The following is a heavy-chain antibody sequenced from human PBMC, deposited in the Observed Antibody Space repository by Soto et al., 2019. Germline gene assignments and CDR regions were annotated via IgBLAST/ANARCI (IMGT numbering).Heavy chain of an antibody. D-gene: IGHD6-6*01. CDR2: ISSNGVGT. J-gene: IGHJ6*03. V-gene: IGHV3-64*01. CDR3: AGRARPDFYNMDV. CDR1: GFTLSGYA. Sequence: EVQLAESGGGLAQPGGSLRLSCAASGFTLSGYAMDWVRQAPGKGLEYVSGISSNGVGTYYANSVQGRFTISRDNSKNTVYLQMGSLRPEAMAVYYCAGRARPDFYNMDVGGKGTTVTV.